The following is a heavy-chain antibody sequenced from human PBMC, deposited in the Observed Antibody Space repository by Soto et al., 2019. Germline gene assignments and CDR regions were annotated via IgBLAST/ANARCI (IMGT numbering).Heavy chain of an antibody. Sequence: GASVKVSCKASGYTFTSYGISWVRQAPGQGLEWMGWISAYNGNTNYAQKLQGRVTMTTDTSTSTAYMELRSLRSDDTAVYYCARDLERIIVVVPAATYNWFDPWGQGTLVTVSS. CDR2: ISAYNGNT. V-gene: IGHV1-18*01. CDR1: GYTFTSYG. J-gene: IGHJ5*02. D-gene: IGHD2-2*01. CDR3: ARDLERIIVVVPAATYNWFDP.